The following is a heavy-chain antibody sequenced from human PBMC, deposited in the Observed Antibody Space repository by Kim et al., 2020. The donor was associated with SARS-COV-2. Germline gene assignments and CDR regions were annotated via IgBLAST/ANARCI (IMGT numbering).Heavy chain of an antibody. CDR2: INSNGDTI. V-gene: IGHV3-48*03. J-gene: IGHJ4*02. CDR3: ARDPRPGSWYFDY. Sequence: GGSLRLSCAASGFTVSNSEMSWVRQAPGKGLECVSYINSNGDTIYYADSVKGRFTISRDNVKNSLYLQMNSLRAEDTAVYYCARDPRPGSWYFDYWGQGTLLTVSP. D-gene: IGHD6-19*01. CDR1: GFTVSNSE.